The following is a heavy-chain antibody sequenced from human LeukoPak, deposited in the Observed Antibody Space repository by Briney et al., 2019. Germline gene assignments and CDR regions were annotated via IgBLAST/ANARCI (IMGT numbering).Heavy chain of an antibody. V-gene: IGHV4-59*11. D-gene: IGHD3-22*01. J-gene: IGHJ4*02. CDR3: ARGGYYRLYFDY. CDR1: GASLSSHY. Sequence: SETLSLTCTVSGASLSSHYWYWIRQSPGKGLEWIGYIYHSGTTKYNPSLKSRVTISVDTSKNLFSLKLSSVTAADTAVYYCARGGYYRLYFDYWGQGTLVTVSS. CDR2: IYHSGTT.